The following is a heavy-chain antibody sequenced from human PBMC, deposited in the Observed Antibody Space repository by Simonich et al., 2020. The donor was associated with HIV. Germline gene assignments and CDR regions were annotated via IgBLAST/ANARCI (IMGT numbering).Heavy chain of an antibody. CDR2: INHSAGT. V-gene: IGHV4-34*01. Sequence: QVQLQQWGAGLLKPSETLSLTCAVYGGSFSGYYWTWIRQPPGKGLEWIGEINHSAGTNYNPSLKSRVTISVDTAKSQFALKLSSVTAADTALYYCARGWYYYDSSGFLGGIYYFDYWGQGTLVTVSS. D-gene: IGHD3-22*01. CDR3: ARGWYYYDSSGFLGGIYYFDY. J-gene: IGHJ4*02. CDR1: GGSFSGYY.